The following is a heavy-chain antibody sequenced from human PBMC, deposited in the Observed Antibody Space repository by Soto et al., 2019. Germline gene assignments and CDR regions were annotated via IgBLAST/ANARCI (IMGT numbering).Heavy chain of an antibody. CDR3: ARDHSNYYGLDV. Sequence: SETLSLTCTVSGGSISSYYWIWIRQPPGKGLEWIGYIYYSGTTNYNPSLRSRVTISVDTSKKQFSLKLNSVTAADTAVYYCARDHSNYYGLDVWGQGTTVTVSS. V-gene: IGHV4-59*01. D-gene: IGHD4-4*01. J-gene: IGHJ6*02. CDR1: GGSISSYY. CDR2: IYYSGTT.